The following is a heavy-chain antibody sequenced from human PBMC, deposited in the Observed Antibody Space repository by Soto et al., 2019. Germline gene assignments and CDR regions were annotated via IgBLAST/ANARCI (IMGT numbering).Heavy chain of an antibody. CDR3: ARDPGCSSSWPDAFDI. CDR1: GFTFSSYG. J-gene: IGHJ3*02. Sequence: GGSLRLSCAASGFTFSSYGMHWVRQAPGKGLEWVAVIWYDGSNKYYADSVKGRFTISRDNSKNTLYLQMNSLRAEDTAVYYCARDPGCSSSWPDAFDIWGQGTMVTVSS. V-gene: IGHV3-33*01. D-gene: IGHD6-13*01. CDR2: IWYDGSNK.